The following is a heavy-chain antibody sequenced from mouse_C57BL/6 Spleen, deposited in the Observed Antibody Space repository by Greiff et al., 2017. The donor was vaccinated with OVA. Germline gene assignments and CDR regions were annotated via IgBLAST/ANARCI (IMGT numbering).Heavy chain of an antibody. V-gene: IGHV1-81*01. CDR1: GYTFTSYG. CDR2: IYPRSGNT. CDR3: ARSYYGYDGYFDY. Sequence: VKLMESGAELARPGASVKLSCKASGYTFTSYGISWVKQRTGQGLEWIGEIYPRSGNTYYNEKFKGKATLTADKSSSTAYMELRSLTSEDSAVYFCARSYYGYDGYFDYWGQGTTLTVSS. D-gene: IGHD2-9*01. J-gene: IGHJ2*01.